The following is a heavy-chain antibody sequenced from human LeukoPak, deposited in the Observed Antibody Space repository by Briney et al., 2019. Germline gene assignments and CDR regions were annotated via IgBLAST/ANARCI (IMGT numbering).Heavy chain of an antibody. D-gene: IGHD5-24*01. J-gene: IGHJ4*02. CDR3: ARGSGEMATVFDY. V-gene: IGHV1-69*05. CDR1: GGTFSSYA. CDR2: IIPIFGTA. Sequence: SVKVSCKASGGTFSSYAISWVRQAPRQGLEWMGGIIPIFGTANYAQKFQGRVTITTDESTSTAYMELSSLRSEDTAVYYCARGSGEMATVFDYWGQGALVTVSS.